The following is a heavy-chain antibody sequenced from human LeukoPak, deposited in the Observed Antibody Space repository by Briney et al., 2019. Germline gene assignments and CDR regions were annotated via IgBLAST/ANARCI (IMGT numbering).Heavy chain of an antibody. Sequence: SETLSLTCAVYGGSFSGYYWSWIRQPPGKGLEWIEEINHSGSTNYNPSLKSRINISVESAKNQFPLKLSSVTAADTAVYYCARAGVAMATIRYYFDYWGQGTLVTVSS. D-gene: IGHD5-24*01. CDR3: ARAGVAMATIRYYFDY. J-gene: IGHJ4*02. V-gene: IGHV4-34*01. CDR1: GGSFSGYY. CDR2: INHSGST.